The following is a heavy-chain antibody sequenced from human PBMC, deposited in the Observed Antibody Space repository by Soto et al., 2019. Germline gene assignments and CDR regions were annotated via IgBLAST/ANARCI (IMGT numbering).Heavy chain of an antibody. J-gene: IGHJ5*02. CDR3: AKDQRPIAVARQTPWFDP. Sequence: GGSLRLSCAASGFTFNSYAMSWVRQAPGKGLEWVSAISGSGGSTYYADSVKGRFTISRDNSKNTLYLQMNSLRAEDTAVYYCAKDQRPIAVARQTPWFDPWGQGTLVTVSS. CDR1: GFTFNSYA. D-gene: IGHD6-19*01. CDR2: ISGSGGST. V-gene: IGHV3-23*01.